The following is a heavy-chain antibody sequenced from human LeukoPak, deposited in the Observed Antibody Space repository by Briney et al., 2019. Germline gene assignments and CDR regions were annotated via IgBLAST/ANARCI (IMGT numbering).Heavy chain of an antibody. CDR2: ISSSGSTI. V-gene: IGHV3-48*03. CDR1: GFTFSSYE. Sequence: GGCLRLSCAASGFTFSSYEMNWVRQAPGKGLEWVSYISSSGSTIYYADSVKGRFTISRDNAKNSLYLQMNSLRAEDTAVYYCASSTRTRLQPDYWGQGTLVTVSS. J-gene: IGHJ4*02. CDR3: ASSTRTRLQPDY. D-gene: IGHD4-11*01.